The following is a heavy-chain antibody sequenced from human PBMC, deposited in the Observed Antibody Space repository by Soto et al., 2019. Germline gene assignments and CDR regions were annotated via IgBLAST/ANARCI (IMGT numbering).Heavy chain of an antibody. CDR2: IWYDGSNK. Sequence: QVELVESGGGVVQPGRSLRLSCAASGFTFSSYGMHWVRQAPGKGLEWVAVIWYDGSNKYYADSVKGRFTISRDNSKNTLYLQINSLRAEDTAVYYCATQTTVTSQTPYYYYGMDVWGQGTTVTVSS. CDR3: ATQTTVTSQTPYYYYGMDV. V-gene: IGHV3-33*01. J-gene: IGHJ6*02. D-gene: IGHD4-17*01. CDR1: GFTFSSYG.